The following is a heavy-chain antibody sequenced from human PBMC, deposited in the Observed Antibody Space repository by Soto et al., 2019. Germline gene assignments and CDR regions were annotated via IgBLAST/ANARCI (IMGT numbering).Heavy chain of an antibody. Sequence: SVKVSCKASGGTFSSYAINWVRQAPGQGLEWMGGIIPIFGAANYAQKFQGRVTVTADKSTSTAYMELSSLRSEDTAVYYCAKEGVGATTGEFDYWGQGTLVTVSS. CDR1: GGTFSSYA. J-gene: IGHJ4*02. CDR3: AKEGVGATTGEFDY. CDR2: IIPIFGAA. V-gene: IGHV1-69*06. D-gene: IGHD1-26*01.